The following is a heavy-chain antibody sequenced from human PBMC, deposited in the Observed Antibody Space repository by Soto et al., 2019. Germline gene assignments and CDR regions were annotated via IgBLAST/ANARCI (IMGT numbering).Heavy chain of an antibody. CDR2: IIGRGGST. CDR3: ARDHYGDDGDYDYYGMDV. CDR1: GVIFSSYA. Sequence: EVQLLESGGGLVQPGGSLRLSCAAPGVIFSSYAMTWVRQAPGKGLEWVSAIIGRGGSTYYADSVKGRFTISRDNAKNTLFLQMNSLTAEDTAVYYCARDHYGDDGDYDYYGMDVWGQGTTVTVSS. D-gene: IGHD4-17*01. V-gene: IGHV3-23*01. J-gene: IGHJ6*02.